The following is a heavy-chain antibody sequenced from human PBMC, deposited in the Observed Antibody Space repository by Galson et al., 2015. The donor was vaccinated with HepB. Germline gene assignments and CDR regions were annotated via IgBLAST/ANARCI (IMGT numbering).Heavy chain of an antibody. V-gene: IGHV7-4-1*02. CDR3: ARDLCSGGNCYYLFDS. Sequence: SVKVSCKASGYNFTTYNMIWVRQAPGQGLELMGWINPYAGNPTYAQGFPGRFVFTLDTSVSTAYLKISSLKTEDTAVYYCARDLCSGGNCYYLFDSWGQGTLVTVSS. J-gene: IGHJ4*02. CDR2: INPYAGNP. CDR1: GYNFTTYN. D-gene: IGHD2-15*01.